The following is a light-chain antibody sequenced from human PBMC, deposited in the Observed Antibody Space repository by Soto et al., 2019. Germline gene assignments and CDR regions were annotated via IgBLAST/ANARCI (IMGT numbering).Light chain of an antibody. Sequence: QSALTQPASVSGSPGQSITISCTGTSSDVGAYNYVSWYQQHPGKAPKFMIYDVSNRPSGVSNRFSGSKSGNTASLTISGFQAEDEADYYCTSYTSTSTVIFGGGTKVTVL. V-gene: IGLV2-14*01. CDR1: SSDVGAYNY. CDR2: DVS. CDR3: TSYTSTSTVI. J-gene: IGLJ2*01.